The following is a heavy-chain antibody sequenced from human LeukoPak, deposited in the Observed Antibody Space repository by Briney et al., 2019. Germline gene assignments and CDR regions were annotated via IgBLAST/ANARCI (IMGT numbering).Heavy chain of an antibody. J-gene: IGHJ4*02. CDR3: ARDAPTGDFDY. D-gene: IGHD7-27*01. Sequence: GSSVKVSCKASGGTFSSSSISWVRQAPGQGLEWMGRINPNSGGTNYAQKFQGRVTMTRDTSISTAYMELSRLRSDDTAVYYCARDAPTGDFDYWGQGTLVTVSS. V-gene: IGHV1-2*06. CDR2: INPNSGGT. CDR1: GGTFSSSS.